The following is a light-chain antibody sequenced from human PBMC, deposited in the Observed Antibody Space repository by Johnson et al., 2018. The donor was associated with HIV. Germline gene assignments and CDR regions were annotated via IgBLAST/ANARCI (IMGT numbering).Light chain of an antibody. V-gene: IGLV1-51*01. CDR1: NSNIGSNS. J-gene: IGLJ1*01. Sequence: QAVLTQPPSVSAAPGQRITISCSGNNSNIGSNSVSWYQDVPGTAPKLLIYENNKRPSGIPDRFSASKSDTSATLDITGLKTGDEADYYCGAWDSGLTAHFVFGTGTKITVL. CDR2: ENN. CDR3: GAWDSGLTAHFV.